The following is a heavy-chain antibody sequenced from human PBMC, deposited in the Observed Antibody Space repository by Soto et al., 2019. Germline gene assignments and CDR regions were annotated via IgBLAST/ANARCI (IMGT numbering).Heavy chain of an antibody. Sequence: SGPTLVNPTQTLTLTCTFSGFSLITSGMCVSCIRQPPGKALEWLALIDWDDDKYYSTSLKTRLTISKDTSKNQVVLTMTNMDPVDTATYYCARGVGDLLWKARPYYFDYWGQGTLVTVSS. CDR1: GFSLITSGMC. V-gene: IGHV2-70*01. D-gene: IGHD3-10*01. J-gene: IGHJ4*02. CDR2: IDWDDDK. CDR3: ARGVGDLLWKARPYYFDY.